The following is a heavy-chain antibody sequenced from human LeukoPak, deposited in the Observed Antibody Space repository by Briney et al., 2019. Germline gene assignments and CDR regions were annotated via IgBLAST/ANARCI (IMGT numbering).Heavy chain of an antibody. Sequence: PSETLSLTCTVSGGSFSNYYWSWIRQPAGKGLEWFGRIYTSGSTNYNPSVKSRVTMSVDTSNNQFSLKLTSVTAADTAVYYCARQPPQYYGMDVWGQGTTVTVSS. CDR3: ARQPPQYYGMDV. CDR1: GGSFSNYY. J-gene: IGHJ6*02. CDR2: IYTSGST. V-gene: IGHV4-4*07. D-gene: IGHD1-14*01.